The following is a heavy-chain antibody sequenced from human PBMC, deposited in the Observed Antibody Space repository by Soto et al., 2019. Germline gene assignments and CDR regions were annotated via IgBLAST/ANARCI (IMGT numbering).Heavy chain of an antibody. Sequence: QVQLVQSGAEVKKPGASVKVSCKASGYTFTSYYMHWVRQAPGQGLEWMGIINPSGGSTSYAQKFQGRVTMTRDTSTSTVYMELSSLRSEDTAVYYCARAEGAWIAGHILDYWGQGTLVTVSS. D-gene: IGHD6-13*01. CDR2: INPSGGST. CDR1: GYTFTSYY. CDR3: ARAEGAWIAGHILDY. V-gene: IGHV1-46*03. J-gene: IGHJ4*02.